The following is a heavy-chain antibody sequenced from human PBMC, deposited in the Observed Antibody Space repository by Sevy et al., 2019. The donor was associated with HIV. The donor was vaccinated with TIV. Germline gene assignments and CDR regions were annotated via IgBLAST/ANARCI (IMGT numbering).Heavy chain of an antibody. CDR2: INSDGSST. J-gene: IGHJ4*02. CDR1: GFTFSSYW. Sequence: GGSLRLSCAASGFTFSSYWMHWVRQAPGKGLVWVSRINSDGSSTSYADSLKGRFTISRDNAKDTLYLQMNSLRAEDTAVYYCARDLEGRIAVAGYFDYWGQGTLVTVSS. D-gene: IGHD6-19*01. CDR3: ARDLEGRIAVAGYFDY. V-gene: IGHV3-74*01.